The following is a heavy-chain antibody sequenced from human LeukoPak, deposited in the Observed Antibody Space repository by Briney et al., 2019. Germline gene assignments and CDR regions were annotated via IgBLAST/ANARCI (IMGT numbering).Heavy chain of an antibody. CDR1: GLTFRNYG. V-gene: IGHV3-23*01. Sequence: GSLRLSCAASGLTFRNYGMSWVRQAPGKGLEWVSPISGSGGSTYYADSVKGRFTISRDNSKNTVYLQMNSLRAEDTAVYFCAKEYGYDYNYFYSMDVWGKGTTVTISS. CDR2: ISGSGGST. J-gene: IGHJ6*03. CDR3: AKEYGYDYNYFYSMDV. D-gene: IGHD1-1*01.